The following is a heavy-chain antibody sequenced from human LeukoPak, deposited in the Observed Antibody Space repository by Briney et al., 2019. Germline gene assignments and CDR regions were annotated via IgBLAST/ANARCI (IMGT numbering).Heavy chain of an antibody. Sequence: QPSETLSLTCTVSGGSISSSSYYWGWIRQPPGKGLEWIGSIYYSGSTYYNPSLKSRVTISVDTSKNQFSLKLSSVTAADTAVYYCARIIAASQDVFDIWGQGTMITVSS. CDR1: GGSISSSSYY. J-gene: IGHJ3*02. V-gene: IGHV4-39*01. CDR3: ARIIAASQDVFDI. CDR2: IYYSGST. D-gene: IGHD6-6*01.